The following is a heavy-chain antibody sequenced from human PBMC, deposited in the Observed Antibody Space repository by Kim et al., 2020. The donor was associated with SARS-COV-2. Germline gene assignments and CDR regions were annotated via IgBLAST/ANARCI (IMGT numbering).Heavy chain of an antibody. CDR2: ISSSSSYI. Sequence: GGSLRLSCAASGFTFSSYSMNWVRQAPGKGLEWVSSISSSSSYIYYADSVKGRFTISRDNAKNSLYLQMNSLRAEDTAVYYCAGTIFGVVIISGMDVWGQGTTVTVSS. V-gene: IGHV3-21*01. CDR1: GFTFSSYS. CDR3: AGTIFGVVIISGMDV. D-gene: IGHD3-3*01. J-gene: IGHJ6*02.